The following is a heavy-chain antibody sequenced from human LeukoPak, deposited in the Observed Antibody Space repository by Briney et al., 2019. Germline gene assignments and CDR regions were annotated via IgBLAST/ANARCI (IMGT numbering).Heavy chain of an antibody. J-gene: IGHJ1*01. V-gene: IGHV3-30*04. CDR3: AREDSRGSSAEYFQH. Sequence: GGSLRLSCAASGFIFSDYAMHWVRQAPGKGLEWVAVISYDGSNKYYADSVKGRFTISRDNSKNTLYLQMNSLRAEDTAVYYCAREDSRGSSAEYFQHWGQGTLVTVSS. D-gene: IGHD1-26*01. CDR2: ISYDGSNK. CDR1: GFIFSDYA.